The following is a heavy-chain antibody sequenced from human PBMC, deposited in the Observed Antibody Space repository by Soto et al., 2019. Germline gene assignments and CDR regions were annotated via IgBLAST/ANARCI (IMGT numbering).Heavy chain of an antibody. CDR1: GFTFSSYA. CDR3: TSANPRLSTYYYDSSGYYPPDY. Sequence: PGGSLRLSCXASGFTFSSYAMNWVRQAPGKGLEWVGFIRSKAYGGTTEYAASVKGRFTISRDDSKSIAYLQMNSLKTEDTAVYYCTSANPRLSTYYYDSSGYYPPDYWGQGTLVTVSS. D-gene: IGHD3-22*01. J-gene: IGHJ4*02. CDR2: IRSKAYGGTT. V-gene: IGHV3-49*04.